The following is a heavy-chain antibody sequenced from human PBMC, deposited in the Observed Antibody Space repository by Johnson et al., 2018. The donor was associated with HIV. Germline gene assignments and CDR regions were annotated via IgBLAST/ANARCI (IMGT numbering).Heavy chain of an antibody. CDR1: GFTFSSYW. CDR3: ATGTLVLRHDAFDL. Sequence: VLLLESGGGLVQPGGSLRLSCAASGFTFSSYWMSWVRQAPGKGLEWVANIKQDGSEKYYVDSVKGRFTISRDNAKNALYLQMNSLRAEDTALYYCATGTLVLRHDAFDLWGQGTMVTVSS. J-gene: IGHJ3*01. CDR2: IKQDGSEK. V-gene: IGHV3-7*03. D-gene: IGHD1-7*01.